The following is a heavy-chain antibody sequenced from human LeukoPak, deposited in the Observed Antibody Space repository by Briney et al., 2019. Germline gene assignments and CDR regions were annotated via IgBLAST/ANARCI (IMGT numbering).Heavy chain of an antibody. CDR1: GGISSSYY. CDR3: ARLDIVVVPAAESYYYYMDV. D-gene: IGHD2-2*01. CDR2: INHSGST. Sequence: KPSETLSLTCIVSGGISSSYYWSWIRQPPGKGLEWIGEINHSGSTNYNPSLKSRVTISVDTSKNQFSLKLSSVTAADTAVYYCARLDIVVVPAAESYYYYMDVWGKGTTVTVSS. V-gene: IGHV4-34*01. J-gene: IGHJ6*03.